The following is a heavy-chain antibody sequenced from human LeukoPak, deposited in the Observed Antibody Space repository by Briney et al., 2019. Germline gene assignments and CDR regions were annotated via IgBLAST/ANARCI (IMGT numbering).Heavy chain of an antibody. J-gene: IGHJ5*02. CDR3: TREGHSSSWYRRDWFDP. V-gene: IGHV3-49*04. D-gene: IGHD6-13*01. Sequence: SGGSLRLSCTASGFTFGDYAMSWVRQAPGKGLEWVGFIRSKAYGGTTEYAASVKGRFTISRDDSKSIAYLQMNSLKTEDTAVYYSTREGHSSSWYRRDWFDPWGQGTLVTVSS. CDR1: GFTFGDYA. CDR2: IRSKAYGGTT.